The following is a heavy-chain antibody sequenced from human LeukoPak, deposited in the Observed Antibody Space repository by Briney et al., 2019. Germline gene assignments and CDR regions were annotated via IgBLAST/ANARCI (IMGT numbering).Heavy chain of an antibody. CDR1: GGTFSSYA. V-gene: IGHV1-69*01. Sequence: SVKVSCKASGGTFSSYAISWARQAPGQGLEWMGGIIPIFGTANYAQKFQGRVTITADESTSTAYMELSSLRSEDTAVYYCARAYLLETMVVNEYHDAFDIWGQGTMVTVSS. J-gene: IGHJ3*02. CDR3: ARAYLLETMVVNEYHDAFDI. D-gene: IGHD4-23*01. CDR2: IIPIFGTA.